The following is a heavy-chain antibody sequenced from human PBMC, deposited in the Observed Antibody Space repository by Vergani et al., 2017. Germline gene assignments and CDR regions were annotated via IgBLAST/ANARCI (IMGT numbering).Heavy chain of an antibody. Sequence: QVQLQESGPGLVKPSQTLSLTCTVSGGSISSDGYYWSWIRQHPGRGLEWIGYIYYSGSTYYNPSLKSRVTISVDTSNNQFSLKLSSVTAADTAVYYCARDIGSSFDYWGQGTLVTVSS. CDR1: GGSISSDGYY. V-gene: IGHV4-31*03. J-gene: IGHJ4*02. CDR3: ARDIGSSFDY. D-gene: IGHD2-15*01. CDR2: IYYSGST.